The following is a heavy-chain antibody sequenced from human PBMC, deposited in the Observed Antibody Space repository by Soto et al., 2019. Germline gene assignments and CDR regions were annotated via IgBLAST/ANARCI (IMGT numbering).Heavy chain of an antibody. D-gene: IGHD3-10*01. CDR2: MYPGDSDT. J-gene: IGHJ4*02. CDR3: ERLRRDCNKGGCYYADH. Sequence: GVSLQISCRGSGYDFNTNWFGCVRQLPGRGLEWVGIMYPGDSDTRYNPSLQGHVTLSVDVTVSTAFLQWRSLETSDTGMYFCERLRRDCNKGGCYYADHWCQGIQVTVSS. V-gene: IGHV5-51*01. CDR1: GYDFNTNW.